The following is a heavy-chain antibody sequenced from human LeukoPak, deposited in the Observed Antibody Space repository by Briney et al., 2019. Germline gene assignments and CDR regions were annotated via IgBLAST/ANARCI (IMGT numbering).Heavy chain of an antibody. CDR2: IYHSGST. D-gene: IGHD2-21*01. Sequence: SETLSLTCAVSGYSISSGYYWGWIRPPPGKGLEWIGSIYHSGSTYYNPSPKSRVTISVDTSKNQFSLKLSSVTAADTAVYYCARGVFIWGQGTMVTVSS. CDR1: GYSISSGYY. CDR3: ARGVFI. J-gene: IGHJ3*02. V-gene: IGHV4-38-2*01.